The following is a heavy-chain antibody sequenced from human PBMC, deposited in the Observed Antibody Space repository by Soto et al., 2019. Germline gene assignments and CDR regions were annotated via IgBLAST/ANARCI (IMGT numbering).Heavy chain of an antibody. CDR2: INHSGST. D-gene: IGHD6-13*01. J-gene: IGHJ4*02. CDR3: ARGPSIAAAGPGDLFDY. V-gene: IGHV4-34*01. CDR1: GGSFSGYY. Sequence: QVQLQQWGAGLLKPSETLSLTCAVYGGSFSGYYWSWIRQPPGKGLEWIGEINHSGSTNYNPSLKSRVAISVDTSKNQFSLKLSSVTAADTAVYYCARGPSIAAAGPGDLFDYWGQGTLVTVSS.